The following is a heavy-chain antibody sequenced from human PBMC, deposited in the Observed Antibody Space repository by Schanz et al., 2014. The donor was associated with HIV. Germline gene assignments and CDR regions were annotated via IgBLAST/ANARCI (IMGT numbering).Heavy chain of an antibody. Sequence: QVQLVESGGGVVQPGRSLRLSCAASGFTFSSYGMHWVRQAPGKGLECVAVIWYDGSNKDYADSVKGRFTISRDNSKNTLFLQMNSLRAEDTAMYYCAKDQGDITGTPFDYWGQGTLVTVSS. CDR1: GFTFSSYG. D-gene: IGHD1-20*01. J-gene: IGHJ4*02. V-gene: IGHV3-30*18. CDR3: AKDQGDITGTPFDY. CDR2: IWYDGSNK.